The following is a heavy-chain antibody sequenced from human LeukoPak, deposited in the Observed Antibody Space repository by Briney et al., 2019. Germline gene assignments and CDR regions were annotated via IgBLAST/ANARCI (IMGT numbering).Heavy chain of an antibody. D-gene: IGHD3-10*01. CDR2: INPSGGST. V-gene: IGHV1-46*01. CDR3: ATSSRAVNWFDP. J-gene: IGHJ5*02. CDR1: GYTFTRYY. Sequence: GASVKVSCKASGYTFTRYYMNWVRQAPGQGLEWMGIINPSGGSTNYAQKFQGRVTMTRDTSTSTIYMEVSSLRSEDTAVYYCATSSRAVNWFDPWGQGILVTVSS.